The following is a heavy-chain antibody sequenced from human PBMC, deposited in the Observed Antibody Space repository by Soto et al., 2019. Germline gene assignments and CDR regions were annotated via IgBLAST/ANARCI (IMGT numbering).Heavy chain of an antibody. D-gene: IGHD3-10*01. CDR3: ARDQNGSGNYYTRYFDY. V-gene: IGHV4-39*07. J-gene: IGHJ4*02. Sequence: SETLSLTWSVSGGSISSTSYYWSWVRQSPGKGLEWIGEIYHSGSTNYNPSLKSRVTISVDKSKNQFSLNLSSVTAADTAVYYCARDQNGSGNYYTRYFDYWGQGTLVTVSS. CDR1: GGSISSTSYY. CDR2: IYHSGST.